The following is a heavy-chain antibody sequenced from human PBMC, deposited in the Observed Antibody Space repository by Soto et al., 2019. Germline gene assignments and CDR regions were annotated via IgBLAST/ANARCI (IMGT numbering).Heavy chain of an antibody. V-gene: IGHV2-5*02. J-gene: IGHJ5*02. Sequence: QITLKESGPTLVKPTQTLTLTCTFSGFSLSTSGMGVGWIRQPPGKALEWLALIYWDDDKRYSPSLKSRLTITKDPSTIQLVLTMTTMEAVDSATCYCARMTKVTIFGIDPWGQGTLVTVSS. CDR1: GFSLSTSGMG. CDR2: IYWDDDK. CDR3: ARMTKVTIFGIDP. D-gene: IGHD4-17*01.